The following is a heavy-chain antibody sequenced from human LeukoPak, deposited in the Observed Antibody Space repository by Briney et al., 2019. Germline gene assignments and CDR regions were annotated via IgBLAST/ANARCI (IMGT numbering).Heavy chain of an antibody. J-gene: IGHJ3*02. CDR3: ARGRNYYDTSDFYEGNGFDI. Sequence: ASVKVSCKASGYTFTGYYMRWVRQAPGQGLEWVGCINPNSGGTNYAQKFQGRVTMTRDTSSTAAYMELSRLRSDDTAVYYCARGRNYYDTSDFYEGNGFDIWDQGTMVTVSS. CDR1: GYTFTGYY. D-gene: IGHD3-22*01. CDR2: INPNSGGT. V-gene: IGHV1-2*02.